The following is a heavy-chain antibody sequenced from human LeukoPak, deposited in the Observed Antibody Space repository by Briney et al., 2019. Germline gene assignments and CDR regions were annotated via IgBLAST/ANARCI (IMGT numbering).Heavy chain of an antibody. Sequence: ASVKVSCKASGYTFTSYDFNWLRQASGQGLEWMGWMNPNSGNTGYAQKFQGRFTMTWDTSISTAYMELSSLRSDDTAVYYCARQYRHQPDWGQGTLVTVSS. J-gene: IGHJ4*02. D-gene: IGHD5-12*01. CDR2: MNPNSGNT. CDR1: GYTFTSYD. CDR3: ARQYRHQPD. V-gene: IGHV1-8*01.